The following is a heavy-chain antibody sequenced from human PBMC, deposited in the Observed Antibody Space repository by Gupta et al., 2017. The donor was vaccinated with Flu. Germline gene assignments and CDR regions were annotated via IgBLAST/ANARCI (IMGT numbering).Heavy chain of an antibody. J-gene: IGHJ3*02. CDR2: IYPGDSDT. D-gene: IGHD2-21*02. Sequence: EVQLVQSGAEVKKPGESLKNSCKASGYIFTNNWIGWVRQMPGKGLEWMGIIYPGDSDTRYSPSFQGQVTLSADKSINTAYLQWSSLKASDTAMYYCARQGYCGGDCTRGAFDIWGQGTMVTVSS. V-gene: IGHV5-51*01. CDR1: GYIFTNNW. CDR3: ARQGYCGGDCTRGAFDI.